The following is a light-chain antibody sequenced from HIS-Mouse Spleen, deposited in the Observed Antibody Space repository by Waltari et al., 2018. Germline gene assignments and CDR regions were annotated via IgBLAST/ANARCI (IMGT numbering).Light chain of an antibody. V-gene: IGLV2-11*01. CDR2: DVS. J-gene: IGLJ2*01. CDR1: SSDVGGYNY. Sequence: QSALTRPRSVSGSPGQSVTISCTGTSSDVGGYNYVSWYQPHPGKAPNLMIYDVSKRPSGVPDRFSGSKSGNTASLTISGLQAEDEADYYCCSYAGSYPVVFGGGTKLTVL. CDR3: CSYAGSYPVV.